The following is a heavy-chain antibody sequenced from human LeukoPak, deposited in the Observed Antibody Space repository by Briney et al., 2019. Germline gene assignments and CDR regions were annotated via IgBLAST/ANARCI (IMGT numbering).Heavy chain of an antibody. V-gene: IGHV1-2*04. CDR2: INPNSGGT. CDR1: GYTFIRYH. D-gene: IGHD3-10*01. Sequence: GASVKVSCKASGYTFIRYHMHWVRQAPGQGLEWMGWINPNSGGTNYAQKFQGWVTMTRDTSISTAYMELSRLRSDDTAVYYCARTLRGGYYGMDVWGQGTTVTVSS. J-gene: IGHJ6*02. CDR3: ARTLRGGYYGMDV.